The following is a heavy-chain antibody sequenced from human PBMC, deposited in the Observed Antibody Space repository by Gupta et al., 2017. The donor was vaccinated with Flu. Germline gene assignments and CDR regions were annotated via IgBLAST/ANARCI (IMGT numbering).Heavy chain of an antibody. CDR3: ARFNGATVTTYGPTSYYYYYDMDV. D-gene: IGHD4-17*01. CDR1: GFTFSDHY. CDR2: TRNKANSYTT. J-gene: IGHJ6*02. V-gene: IGHV3-72*01. Sequence: EVQLVESGGGLVQPGGSLRLSCAASGFTFSDHYMDWGRQAPGKGLEWVGRTRNKANSYTTEYAASVKGRFTISRDDSKNSLYLQMNSLKTEDTAVYYCARFNGATVTTYGPTSYYYYYDMDVWGQGTTVTVSS.